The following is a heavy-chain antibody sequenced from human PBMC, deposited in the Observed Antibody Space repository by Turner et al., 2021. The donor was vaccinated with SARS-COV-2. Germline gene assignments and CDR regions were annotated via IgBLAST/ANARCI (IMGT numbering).Heavy chain of an antibody. CDR1: GVSISSGSYY. Sequence: QVQLQESGPGLVKPSQTLSLTCTVSGVSISSGSYYWSWIRQPAGKGLEWIGRIYTSGSTNYNPSLKSRVTISVDTSKNQFSLKLSSVTAADTAVYYCVIQLYAYNGFDPWGQGTLVTVSS. J-gene: IGHJ5*02. CDR2: IYTSGST. D-gene: IGHD5-18*01. V-gene: IGHV4-61*02. CDR3: VIQLYAYNGFDP.